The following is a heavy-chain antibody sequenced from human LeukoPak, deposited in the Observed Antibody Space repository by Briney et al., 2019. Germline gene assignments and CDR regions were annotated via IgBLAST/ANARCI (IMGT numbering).Heavy chain of an antibody. J-gene: IGHJ3*01. Sequence: GGSLRLSCAASGFTFRVYAMHWVRQAPGKGLEWVAVLSYGGTNKYYADSVKGRFTICRDNSKNTMFLQMNSLRAEDTAVYHCARDRSGYANDAFDFWGQGTMVTVSS. D-gene: IGHD3-3*01. CDR3: ARDRSGYANDAFDF. CDR2: LSYGGTNK. V-gene: IGHV3-30-3*01. CDR1: GFTFRVYA.